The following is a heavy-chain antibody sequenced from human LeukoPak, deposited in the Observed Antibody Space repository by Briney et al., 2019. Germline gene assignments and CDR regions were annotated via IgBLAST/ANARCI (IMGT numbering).Heavy chain of an antibody. CDR2: IFYSGST. CDR3: AKSNGYGLVDI. V-gene: IGHV4-59*12. J-gene: IGHJ3*02. Sequence: GSLRLSCVASEFTFSSYSMNWVRQAPGKGLEWIGNIFYSGSTYYSPSLRSRVTISLDTSRNQFSLKLNSVTAADTAVYYCAKSNGYGLVDIWGQGTMVTVSS. D-gene: IGHD3-10*01. CDR1: EFTFSSYS.